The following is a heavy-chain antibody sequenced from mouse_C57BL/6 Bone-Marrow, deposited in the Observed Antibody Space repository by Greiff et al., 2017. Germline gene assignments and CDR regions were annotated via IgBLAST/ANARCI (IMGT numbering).Heavy chain of an antibody. J-gene: IGHJ1*03. CDR3: TSLTGWYFDV. Sequence: EVQLQQSGAELVRPGASVKLSCTASGFTIKADYMHWVKQRPEQGLEWIGWFDPENGDTEYASKFQGKATITADTSSNTAYLQLSSLTSADSAVYSCTSLTGWYFDVWGTGTTVTVSS. CDR2: FDPENGDT. D-gene: IGHD4-1*01. CDR1: GFTIKADY. V-gene: IGHV14-4*01.